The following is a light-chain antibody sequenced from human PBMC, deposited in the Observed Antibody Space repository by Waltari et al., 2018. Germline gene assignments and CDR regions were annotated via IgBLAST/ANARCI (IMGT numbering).Light chain of an antibody. Sequence: SYELTQPSSVSVSPGQTARITCSGDVLAKKYARWFQQKPGQAPVLVIYKDTERPSGLPERISGSSSGTTVTLTISGAQVEDEADYYCYSAADSNLRVFGGGTRLTVL. CDR1: VLAKKY. V-gene: IGLV3-27*01. CDR3: YSAADSNLRV. CDR2: KDT. J-gene: IGLJ2*01.